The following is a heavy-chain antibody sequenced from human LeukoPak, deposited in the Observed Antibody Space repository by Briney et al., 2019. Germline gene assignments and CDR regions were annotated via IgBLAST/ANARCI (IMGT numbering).Heavy chain of an antibody. V-gene: IGHV4-39*07. Sequence: SETLSLTCTVSGGSISSSSYYWGWIRQPPGKGLEWIGGIYYSGSTYHNPSLKSRVTISVDTSKNQFSLKLSSVTAADTAVYYCASLYPPATRGYNFDYWGQGTLVTVSS. J-gene: IGHJ4*02. CDR3: ASLYPPATRGYNFDY. D-gene: IGHD5-18*01. CDR2: IYYSGST. CDR1: GGSISSSSYY.